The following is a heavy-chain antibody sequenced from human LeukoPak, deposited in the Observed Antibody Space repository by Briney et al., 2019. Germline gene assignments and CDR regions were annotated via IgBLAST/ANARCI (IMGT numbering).Heavy chain of an antibody. J-gene: IGHJ4*02. Sequence: SETLSLTCAAYGGSFSGYYWSWIRQPPGKGLEWIGEINHSGSTNYNPSLRSGVTISVDTSKNQFSLKLSSVTAADTAVYYCASAPAGIVVVPGVQLDYWGQGTLVTVSS. V-gene: IGHV4-34*01. CDR3: ASAPAGIVVVPGVQLDY. CDR1: GGSFSGYY. D-gene: IGHD2-2*01. CDR2: INHSGST.